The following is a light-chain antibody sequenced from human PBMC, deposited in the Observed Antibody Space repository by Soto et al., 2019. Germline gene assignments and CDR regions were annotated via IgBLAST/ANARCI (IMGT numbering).Light chain of an antibody. Sequence: DIQMTQCPSTLSASVGDRVTITCRASESISSWLAWYQQKPGKAPKILIYKASTLQSGVPSRFTGSGSGTEFTLTISSLQPDDFATYYCQHYSVFPLTFGGGTKVEIK. V-gene: IGKV1-5*03. CDR2: KAS. CDR3: QHYSVFPLT. CDR1: ESISSW. J-gene: IGKJ4*01.